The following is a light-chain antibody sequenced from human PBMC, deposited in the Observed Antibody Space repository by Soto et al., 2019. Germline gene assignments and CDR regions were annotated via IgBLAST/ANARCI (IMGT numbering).Light chain of an antibody. CDR1: SSDVGGYNY. Sequence: ALTHPASVSGSPGHSITISCTGTSSDVGGYNYVSWYQHHPGKAPKLIIFDVSNRPSGISNRFSGSKSGNTASLTISEHQAEDEADYYCISFTSSSPYVFGTGTKVTDL. V-gene: IGLV2-14*03. CDR2: DVS. CDR3: ISFTSSSPYV. J-gene: IGLJ1*01.